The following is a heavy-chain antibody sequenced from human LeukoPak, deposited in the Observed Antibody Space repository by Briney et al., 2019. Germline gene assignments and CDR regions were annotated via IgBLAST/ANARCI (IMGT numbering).Heavy chain of an antibody. CDR1: GFNFRSYW. J-gene: IGHJ4*02. D-gene: IGHD2-2*02. CDR3: ARMSGYCSRTSCYTPPFDD. V-gene: IGHV3-7*01. Sequence: GGSLRLFCAASGFNFRSYWMSWLRQAPGKGLAWVANIKQDGSENYYVDSVKGRFTISRDNAKKSLYLQMNSLRAEDTAVYYCARMSGYCSRTSCYTPPFDDWGQGTLVTVSS. CDR2: IKQDGSEN.